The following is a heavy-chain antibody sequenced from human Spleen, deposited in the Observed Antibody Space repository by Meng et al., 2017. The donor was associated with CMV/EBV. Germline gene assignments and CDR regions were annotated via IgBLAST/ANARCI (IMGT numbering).Heavy chain of an antibody. CDR2: IYHSGNS. CDR1: GGPINSTHW. V-gene: IGHV4-4*02. Sequence: LPCPVSGGPINSTHWWSWVRQPPGEGLQWIGEIYHSGNSNYNASLESRVTISVDKSKNQFSLKLNSVTAADTAVYYCARAGSGSEFDYWGQGTLVTVSS. J-gene: IGHJ4*02. D-gene: IGHD3-10*01. CDR3: ARAGSGSEFDY.